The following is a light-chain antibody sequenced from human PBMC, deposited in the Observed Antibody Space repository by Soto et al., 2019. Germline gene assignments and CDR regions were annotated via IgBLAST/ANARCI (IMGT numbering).Light chain of an antibody. Sequence: EIVLTQSPGTLSLSPGERATLSCWASQSISSNYLAWYQQKPGQPPRLLISGSSIRATGIPKRFSGSAPGTNFTLTISSLEPEDFAVFYCQQYGSSPFTFGPGTKVDFK. V-gene: IGKV3-20*01. CDR3: QQYGSSPFT. CDR2: GSS. J-gene: IGKJ3*01. CDR1: QSISSNY.